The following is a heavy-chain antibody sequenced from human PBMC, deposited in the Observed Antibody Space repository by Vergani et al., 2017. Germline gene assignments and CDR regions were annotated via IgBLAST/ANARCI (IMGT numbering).Heavy chain of an antibody. CDR1: GFTFSSYW. J-gene: IGHJ6*02. D-gene: IGHD3-10*01. Sequence: EVQLVESGGGLVQPGGSLRLSCAASGFTFSSYWMSWVRQAPGKGLEWVANIKQDGSEKYYVDSVKGRFTISRDNAKNSLYLQMNSLRAEDTAVYYCARGPRDYYGSGIYYYGMDVWGQGTMVTVSS. V-gene: IGHV3-7*01. CDR2: IKQDGSEK. CDR3: ARGPRDYYGSGIYYYGMDV.